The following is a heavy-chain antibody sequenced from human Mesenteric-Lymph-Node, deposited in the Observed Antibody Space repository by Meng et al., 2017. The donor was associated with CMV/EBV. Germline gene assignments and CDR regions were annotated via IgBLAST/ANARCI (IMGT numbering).Heavy chain of an antibody. Sequence: SGPTLVKPTQTLTLTCTFSGFSLTTRGEEVAWIRQPPGKALEWLALIYWNDDKRYSSSLNSRLTITKDTSKNQVVLIMTSMDPVDTGTYYCAHSTTDYFYGRDVWGQGTTVTVSS. CDR3: AHSTTDYFYGRDV. V-gene: IGHV2-5*01. CDR1: GFSLTTRGEE. J-gene: IGHJ6*02. CDR2: IYWNDDK. D-gene: IGHD1-14*01.